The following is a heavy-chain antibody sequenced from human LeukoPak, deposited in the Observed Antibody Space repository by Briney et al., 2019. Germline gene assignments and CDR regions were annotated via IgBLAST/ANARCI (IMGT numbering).Heavy chain of an antibody. V-gene: IGHV3-48*03. CDR3: ARATSDYDWFDS. D-gene: IGHD3-22*01. CDR2: ISSRNSTM. CDR1: GFTFSSYE. Sequence: GGSLRLSCAASGFTFSSYEMNWVRQVPGKGLEWVSYISSRNSTMYYAGSVRGRFTISRDNAKNSLYLQMNSLRAEDTAVYYCARATSDYDWFDSWGQGTLVTVSS. J-gene: IGHJ5*01.